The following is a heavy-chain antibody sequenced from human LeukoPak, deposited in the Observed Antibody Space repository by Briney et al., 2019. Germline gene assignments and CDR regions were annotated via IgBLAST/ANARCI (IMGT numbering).Heavy chain of an antibody. D-gene: IGHD5-18*01. CDR1: GYTFTGYY. CDR3: ARASTQLWPSYHYYYMDV. J-gene: IGHJ6*03. CDR2: INPNSGGT. Sequence: ASVKVSCKASGYTFTGYYMHWVRQAPGQGLEWMGWINPNSGGTNFAQNFQGRVTMTRDTSISTAYMELSRLRSDDTAVYYCARASTQLWPSYHYYYMDVWGKGTTVTVSS. V-gene: IGHV1-2*02.